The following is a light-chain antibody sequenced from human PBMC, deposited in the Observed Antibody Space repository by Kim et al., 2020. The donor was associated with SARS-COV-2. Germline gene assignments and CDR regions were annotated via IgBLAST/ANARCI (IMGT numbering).Light chain of an antibody. V-gene: IGKV2-30*01. CDR2: KVS. CDR3: MQGTHWPAT. J-gene: IGKJ1*01. Sequence: PASISCRSSQSLLYSNGNTYLTWFHQRPGQSPRRLVYKVSSRDSGVPDRFSGSGSGTDFTLKISRVEAEDVGIYYCMQGTHWPATFGQGTKVDIK. CDR1: QSLLYSNGNTY.